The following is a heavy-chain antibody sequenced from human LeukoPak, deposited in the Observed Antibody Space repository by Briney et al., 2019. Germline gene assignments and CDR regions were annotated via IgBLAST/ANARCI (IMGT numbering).Heavy chain of an antibody. CDR3: ARMPQQLVRPENWFDP. D-gene: IGHD6-13*01. V-gene: IGHV4-59*08. Sequence: SETLSLTCTVSGGSISSYYWSWIRQPPGKGLEWIGYIYYSGSTNYNPSLKSRVTISVDTSKNQFSLKLSSVTAADTAVYYCARMPQQLVRPENWFDPWGQGTTVTVSS. J-gene: IGHJ5*01. CDR1: GGSISSYY. CDR2: IYYSGST.